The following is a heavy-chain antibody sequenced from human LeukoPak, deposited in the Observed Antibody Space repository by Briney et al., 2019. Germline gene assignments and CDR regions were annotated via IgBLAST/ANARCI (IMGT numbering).Heavy chain of an antibody. CDR3: ARAQTTGFGESIDY. D-gene: IGHD3-10*01. V-gene: IGHV1-18*01. J-gene: IGHJ4*02. Sequence: ASVKVSCKTSGYTFTSYGVSWVRQAPGQGLEWMGWISVYNGNTIYAQKLQGRVTVTTDTSNTTAYMELRSLRSDDTAVYYCARAQTTGFGESIDYWGQGTLVTVSS. CDR2: ISVYNGNT. CDR1: GYTFTSYG.